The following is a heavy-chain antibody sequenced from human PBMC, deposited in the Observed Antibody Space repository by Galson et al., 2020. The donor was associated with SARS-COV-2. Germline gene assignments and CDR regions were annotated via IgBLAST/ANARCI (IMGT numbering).Heavy chain of an antibody. CDR3: AKEYCVKDACPKADYYYGVGV. V-gene: IGHV3-30*18. D-gene: IGHD2-21*01. J-gene: IGHJ6*02. CDR1: GFTFSSYG. CDR2: ISNDGGDK. Sequence: GGYLRLSCAASGFTFSSYGMHWVRQAPGKGLEWVALISNDGGDKYYADSVKGRLTISRDNSKNTLYLQMNSLRAEDTAVYYCAKEYCVKDACPKADYYYGVGVWGQGTTVTVS.